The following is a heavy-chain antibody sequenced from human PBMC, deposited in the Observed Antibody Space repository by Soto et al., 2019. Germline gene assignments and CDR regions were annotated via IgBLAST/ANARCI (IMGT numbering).Heavy chain of an antibody. CDR1: GGSISNGGYS. J-gene: IGHJ3*01. D-gene: IGHD3-9*01. CDR2: VSHSGNT. V-gene: IGHV4-30-2*01. CDR3: ARTSYDILTGRLDAFDV. Sequence: SETLSLTCAVSGGSISNGGYSWSWLRQPPGKGLEWIGFVSHSGNTYYNPSLRSRVIISIDKSRNHFSLGLKSVTAADTAMHYCARTSYDILTGRLDAFDVWGPGTMLTVSS.